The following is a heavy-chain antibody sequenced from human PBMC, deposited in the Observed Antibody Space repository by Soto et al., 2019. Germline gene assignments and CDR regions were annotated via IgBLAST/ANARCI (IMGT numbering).Heavy chain of an antibody. V-gene: IGHV1-18*01. J-gene: IGHJ4*02. D-gene: IGHD3-10*01. Sequence: SVKVSCKASGYTFSNYGISWVRQAPGQGLEWMGWISAYKGDTNYAQNLRGRVTMTTDTSTNTAYMELRSLRDDDTAVYYCARDLDGSGSYYTDYWGPGTLVTVSS. CDR2: ISAYKGDT. CDR1: GYTFSNYG. CDR3: ARDLDGSGSYYTDY.